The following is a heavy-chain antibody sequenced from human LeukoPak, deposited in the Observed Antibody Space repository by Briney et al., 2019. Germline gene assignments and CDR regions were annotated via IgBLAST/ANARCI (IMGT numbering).Heavy chain of an antibody. CDR2: IYSGGGT. J-gene: IGHJ3*02. V-gene: IGHV3-66*01. Sequence: GGSLRLSCAASGFTVSSDYMSWVRQAPGKGLEWVSVIYSGGGTYYADSVKGRFTISRDTSKNTVYLQMNSLRAEDTAVYYCARVSAGVIGMKDVFDIWGQGTMVTVSS. CDR3: ARVSAGVIGMKDVFDI. CDR1: GFTVSSDY. D-gene: IGHD3-16*02.